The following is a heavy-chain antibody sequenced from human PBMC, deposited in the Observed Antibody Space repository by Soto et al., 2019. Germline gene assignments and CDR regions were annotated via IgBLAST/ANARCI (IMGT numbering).Heavy chain of an antibody. CDR2: ISYDGSNK. CDR3: ARAGEDGGNYYGMDV. Sequence: HPGGSLRLSCAASGFTFSSYAMHWVRQAPGKGLEWVAVISYDGSNKYYADSVKGRFTISRDNSKNTLYLQMNSLRAEDTAVYYSARAGEDGGNYYGMDVWGQGTTVTVSS. V-gene: IGHV3-30-3*01. D-gene: IGHD3-16*01. CDR1: GFTFSSYA. J-gene: IGHJ6*02.